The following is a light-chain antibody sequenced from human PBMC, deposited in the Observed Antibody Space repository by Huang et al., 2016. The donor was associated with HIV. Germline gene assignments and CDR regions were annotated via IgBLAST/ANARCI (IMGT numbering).Light chain of an antibody. CDR3: QQYNNWPPIT. CDR1: QSVSSN. Sequence: EIVMTQSPVTLSVSPGERATLSCRASQSVSSNLAWYQQKPGQAPRLLIYGASTRATGVPARFSGSGSGTEFTLTISSLQSEDFALYYCQQYNNWPPITFGQGDRLEIK. J-gene: IGKJ5*01. V-gene: IGKV3-15*01. CDR2: GAS.